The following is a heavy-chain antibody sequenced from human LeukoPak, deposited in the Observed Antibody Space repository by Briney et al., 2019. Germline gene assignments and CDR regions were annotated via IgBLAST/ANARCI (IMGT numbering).Heavy chain of an antibody. V-gene: IGHV3-7*03. J-gene: IGHJ4*02. CDR3: VGGIGWQPDY. Sequence: QAGGSLRLSCAASPGITFSDNWLNWVRQAQGKGLKWVAIIRQDGREKLYLDSVKGRFTISRDNAKSSVYLQINSLRAEDTAVYYCVGGIGWQPDYWGQGTLVTVSS. D-gene: IGHD6-19*01. CDR2: IRQDGREK. CDR1: PGITFSDNW.